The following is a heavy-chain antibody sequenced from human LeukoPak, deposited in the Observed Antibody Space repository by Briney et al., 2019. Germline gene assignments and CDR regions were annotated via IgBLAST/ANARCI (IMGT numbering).Heavy chain of an antibody. J-gene: IGHJ4*02. CDR1: GFTFSSYN. D-gene: IGHD1/OR15-1a*01. CDR2: IKQNGSER. V-gene: IGHV3-7*01. Sequence: HPGGSLRLSCAASGFTFSSYNMNWVRQAPGKGLEWVASIKQNGSERYYVDSVKGRFTISKDNAKNSLYLQMNSLKAEDTAVYYCARDLTGTGDYWGQGTLVTVSS. CDR3: ARDLTGTGDY.